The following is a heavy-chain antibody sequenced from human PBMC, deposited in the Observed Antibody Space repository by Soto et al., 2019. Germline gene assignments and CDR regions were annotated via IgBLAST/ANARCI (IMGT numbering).Heavy chain of an antibody. CDR3: ARGRSGSYYGY. D-gene: IGHD1-26*01. V-gene: IGHV3-23*01. CDR1: GFTFSSYA. J-gene: IGHJ4*02. CDR2: ISGSGGST. Sequence: EVQLLGSGGGLVQPGGSLRLSCAASGFTFSSYAMRWVRQAPGQGLEGVAGISGSGGSTYYADSVKGRFTISRDNSKNTLYLQMNSLRAEDTAVYYCARGRSGSYYGYWGQGTLVTVSS.